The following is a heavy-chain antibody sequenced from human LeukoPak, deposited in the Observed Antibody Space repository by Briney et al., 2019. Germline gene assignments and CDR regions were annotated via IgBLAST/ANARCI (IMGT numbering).Heavy chain of an antibody. CDR2: ISPYNGNT. Sequence: GASVTASCKASGYTFTSYGISWVRQAPGQGLEWMGWISPYNGNTNYAPKLQGRLTMTTDTSTSTAYMELRSLRSDDTAVYYCARDRQCGYWGQGTLVTVSS. CDR1: GYTFTSYG. V-gene: IGHV1-18*01. D-gene: IGHD2-21*01. CDR3: ARDRQCGY. J-gene: IGHJ4*02.